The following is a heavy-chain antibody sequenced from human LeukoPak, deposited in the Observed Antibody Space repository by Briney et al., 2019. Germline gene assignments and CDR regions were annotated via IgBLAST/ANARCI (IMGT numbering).Heavy chain of an antibody. CDR3: ARASILTGYAK. Sequence: SETLSLTCTVSGGSISSGDYYWSWIRQPPGKGLERIGYIYYSGGTYYNPSLKSRVTISVDTSKNQFSLKLSSVTAADTAVYYCARASILTGYAKWGQGTLVTVSS. CDR1: GGSISSGDYY. J-gene: IGHJ4*02. D-gene: IGHD3-9*01. V-gene: IGHV4-30-4*08. CDR2: IYYSGGT.